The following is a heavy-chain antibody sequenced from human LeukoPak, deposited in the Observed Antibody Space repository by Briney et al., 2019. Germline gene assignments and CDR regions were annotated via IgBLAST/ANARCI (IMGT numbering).Heavy chain of an antibody. V-gene: IGHV3-30*18. CDR3: AKGLPADC. CDR1: GFPFSSYG. CDR2: ISYDGSNK. D-gene: IGHD1-14*01. J-gene: IGHJ4*02. Sequence: GGSLRLSCAAAGFPFSSYGMHWVRQAQGNGLEWVEIISYDGSNKYYADSVKGRFTISRDNSKNTLYLQINSLRVEDTAVYYCAKGLPADCWGQGTLVTVSS.